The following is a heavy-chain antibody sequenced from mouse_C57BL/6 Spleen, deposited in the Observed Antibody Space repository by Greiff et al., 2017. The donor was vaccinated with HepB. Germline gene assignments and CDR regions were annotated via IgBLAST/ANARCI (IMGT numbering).Heavy chain of an antibody. V-gene: IGHV1-62-2*01. CDR1: GYTFTEYT. CDR3: ARHEGLLRLSYAMDY. J-gene: IGHJ4*01. D-gene: IGHD1-1*01. CDR2: FYPGSGSI. Sequence: VHLVESGAELVKPGASVKLSCKASGYTFTEYTIHWVKQRSGQGLEWIGWFYPGSGSIKYNEKFKDKATLTVDKSSSTVYMELSRLTSEDSAVYFCARHEGLLRLSYAMDYWGQGTSVTVSS.